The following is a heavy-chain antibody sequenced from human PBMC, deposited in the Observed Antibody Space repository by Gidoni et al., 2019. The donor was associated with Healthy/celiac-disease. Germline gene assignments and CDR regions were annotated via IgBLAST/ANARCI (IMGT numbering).Heavy chain of an antibody. CDR2: IIPIFGTA. V-gene: IGHV1-69*01. D-gene: IGHD3-10*01. CDR1: GGTFSSYA. J-gene: IGHJ6*02. CDR3: ARDIWFRELFYYYGMDV. Sequence: QVQLVQSGAEVKKPGSSVKVSCKASGGTFSSYAISWVRQAPGQGLEWMGGIIPIFGTANYAQKFQGRVTITADESTSTAYMELSSLRSEDTAVYYCARDIWFRELFYYYGMDVWGQGTTVTVSS.